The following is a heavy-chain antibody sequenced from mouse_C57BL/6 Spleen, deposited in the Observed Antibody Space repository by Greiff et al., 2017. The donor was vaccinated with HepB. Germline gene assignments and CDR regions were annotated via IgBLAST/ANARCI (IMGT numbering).Heavy chain of an antibody. CDR2: IYPRSGNT. Sequence: VQLMESGAELARPGASVKLSCKASGYTFTSYCISWVKQRPGQGLEWIGEIYPRSGNTYYNEKFKGKATLTADKSSSTAYMELRSLTSEDSAVVYCAGGHVGSYWGQGTTLTVSS. V-gene: IGHV1-81*01. CDR1: GYTFTSYC. CDR3: AGGHVGSY. J-gene: IGHJ2*01.